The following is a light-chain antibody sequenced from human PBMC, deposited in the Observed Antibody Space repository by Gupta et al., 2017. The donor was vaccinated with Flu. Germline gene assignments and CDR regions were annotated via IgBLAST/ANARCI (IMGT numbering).Light chain of an antibody. CDR1: QGSNNF. V-gene: IGKV1-9*01. CDR2: GAS. CDR3: QQCDRYVLSFA. Sequence: FLSASVGDRINITCRASQGSNNFLDWYQQKSGKAPKLLIHGASTLERGVPSRFSGSRSGTELTLTVNSLQPEDTGTYYCQQCDRYVLSFAFGPGTKVEIK. J-gene: IGKJ3*01.